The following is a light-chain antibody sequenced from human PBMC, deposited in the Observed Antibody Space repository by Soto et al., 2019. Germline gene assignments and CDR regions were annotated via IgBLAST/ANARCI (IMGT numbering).Light chain of an antibody. V-gene: IGKV3-15*01. J-gene: IGKJ2*01. CDR2: GAS. CDR3: QQYNNWPPMYT. CDR1: QSVSSN. Sequence: EIGMTQSPATLSVSPGERATLYCRASQSVSSNLAWYQQKPGQAPRLLIYGASTRATGIPARFSGSGSGTEFTLTISSLQSEDFAVYYCQQYNNWPPMYTFGQGTKLEIK.